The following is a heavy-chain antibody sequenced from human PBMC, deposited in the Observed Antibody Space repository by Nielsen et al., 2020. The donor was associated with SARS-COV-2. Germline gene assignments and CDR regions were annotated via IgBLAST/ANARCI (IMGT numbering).Heavy chain of an antibody. CDR1: GFTFSSYA. CDR2: ISGSGGST. J-gene: IGHJ4*02. Sequence: GESLKISCAASGFTFSSYAMSWVRQAPGKGLEWVSAISGSGGSTYYADSVKGRFTISRDNSKNTLYLQMNSLRAEDTAVYYCAKDLILGPGGYWGQGTLVTVSS. CDR3: AKDLILGPGGY. D-gene: IGHD2-8*02. V-gene: IGHV3-23*01.